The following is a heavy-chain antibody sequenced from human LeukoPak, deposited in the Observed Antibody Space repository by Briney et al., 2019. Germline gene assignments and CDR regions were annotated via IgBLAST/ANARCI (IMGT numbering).Heavy chain of an antibody. CDR3: ARDGDLMRWLQPYYYYGMDV. D-gene: IGHD5-24*01. Sequence: GGSLRLSCAASEFTFSSYSMNWVRQAPGKGLEWVANIKQDGSEKYYVDSVKGRFTISRDNAKNSVFLQMNSLRAEDTAVYYCARDGDLMRWLQPYYYYGMDVWGQGATVTVSS. CDR1: EFTFSSYS. J-gene: IGHJ6*02. CDR2: IKQDGSEK. V-gene: IGHV3-7*03.